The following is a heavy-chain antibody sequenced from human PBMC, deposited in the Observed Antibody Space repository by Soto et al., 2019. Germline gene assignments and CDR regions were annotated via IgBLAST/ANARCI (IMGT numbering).Heavy chain of an antibody. J-gene: IGHJ6*02. Sequence: SETLSLTCTVSGGSISSGGYYWSWIRQHPGKGLEWIGYIYYSGSTYYNPSLKSRVTISVDTSKNQFSMKLSSVTAADTAVYFCLREIIAVAGTHYYYYGMDVWGQGTTVTVSS. CDR3: LREIIAVAGTHYYYYGMDV. CDR1: GGSISSGGYY. V-gene: IGHV4-31*03. D-gene: IGHD6-19*01. CDR2: IYYSGST.